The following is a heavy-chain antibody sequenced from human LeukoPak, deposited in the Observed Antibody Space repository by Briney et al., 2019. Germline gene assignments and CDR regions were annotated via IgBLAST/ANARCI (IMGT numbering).Heavy chain of an antibody. CDR3: ARDQAVGGVDY. CDR2: ISSSGSTI. D-gene: IGHD6-19*01. V-gene: IGHV3-11*04. Sequence: GGSLRLSCAVSGFTFSDYYMSWIRQAPGQGLEWVSYISSSGSTIYYADSVKGRFTISRDNAKNSLYLQMNSLRAEDTAVYYCARDQAVGGVDYWGQGTLVTVSS. J-gene: IGHJ4*02. CDR1: GFTFSDYY.